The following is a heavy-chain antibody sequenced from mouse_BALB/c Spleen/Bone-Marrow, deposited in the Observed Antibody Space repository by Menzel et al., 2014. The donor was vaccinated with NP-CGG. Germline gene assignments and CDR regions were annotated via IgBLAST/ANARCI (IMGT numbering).Heavy chain of an antibody. J-gene: IGHJ1*01. CDR3: ARDINYDIYWYFDV. D-gene: IGHD2-4*01. Sequence: EVQRVESGGGLVQPGGSLRLSCETSGFTFTDYYMSWVRQPPGKALEWLGFIRNKANGYTTEYSAPVKGRFTISRDNSQSILYLQMNTLRAEDSATYYCARDINYDIYWYFDVWGAGTTVTVSS. V-gene: IGHV7-3*02. CDR2: IRNKANGYTT. CDR1: GFTFTDYY.